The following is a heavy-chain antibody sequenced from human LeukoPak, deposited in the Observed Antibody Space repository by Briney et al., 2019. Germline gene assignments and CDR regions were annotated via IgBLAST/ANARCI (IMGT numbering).Heavy chain of an antibody. CDR2: VSYSGST. CDR3: ARWGQFWSGYCSFDY. V-gene: IGHV4-39*01. J-gene: IGHJ4*02. CDR1: GGSISSTGYY. D-gene: IGHD3-3*02. Sequence: SETLSLTCTVSGGSISSTGYYWGWIRQPPGKGLEWIGSVSYSGSTYYNPSLKSRVTTSVDTSKNQFSLKLSSVTAADTAVYYCARWGQFWSGYCSFDYWGQGTLVTVSS.